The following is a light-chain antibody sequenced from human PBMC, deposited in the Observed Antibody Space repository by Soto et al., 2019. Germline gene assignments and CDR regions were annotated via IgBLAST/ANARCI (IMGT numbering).Light chain of an antibody. CDR1: QSIRTY. J-gene: IGKJ1*01. Sequence: DIQMTQSPSSLSASVGDRVTITCRASQSIRTYLNWYQQKPGKAPKFLFYAASTLQSGVPSRFSGSGSGTDFTLTISSLQPEDFATYYCQQTYSNPRTFGQGTKVDIK. V-gene: IGKV1-39*01. CDR3: QQTYSNPRT. CDR2: AAS.